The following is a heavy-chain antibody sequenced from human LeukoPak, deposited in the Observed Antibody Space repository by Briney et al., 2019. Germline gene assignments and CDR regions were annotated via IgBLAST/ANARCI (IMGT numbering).Heavy chain of an antibody. CDR3: AKEDRTPYSSSWYHY. J-gene: IGHJ4*02. D-gene: IGHD6-13*01. CDR2: ISSSSSTI. V-gene: IGHV3-48*04. CDR1: GFTFSSYS. Sequence: GGSLRLSCAASGFTFSSYSMNWVRQAPGKGLEWVSYISSSSSTIYYADSVKGRFTISRDNAKNSLYLQMNSLRAEDTAVYYCAKEDRTPYSSSWYHYWGQGTLVTVSS.